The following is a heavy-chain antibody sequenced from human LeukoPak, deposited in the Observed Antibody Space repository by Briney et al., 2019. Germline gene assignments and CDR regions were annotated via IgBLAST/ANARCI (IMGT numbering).Heavy chain of an antibody. CDR2: IFSDGTT. D-gene: IGHD7-27*01. J-gene: IGHJ4*02. CDR1: GLTFSSHW. V-gene: IGHV3-53*01. CDR3: AKTGGPWD. Sequence: GGSLRLSCAASGLTFSSHWMHWVRQAPGKGLQWVSVIFSDGTTYYTDSVKGRFTISRDNSKNTLYLQLNSLRAEDTAVYYCAKTGGPWDWGQGTLVTVSS.